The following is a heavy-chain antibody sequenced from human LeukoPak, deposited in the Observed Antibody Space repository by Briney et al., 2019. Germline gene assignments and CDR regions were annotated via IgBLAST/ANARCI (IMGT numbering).Heavy chain of an antibody. Sequence: GGSLRLSCAASGFTFTSYSMSWVRQAPGEGLEWVSAMTGSGGYTNYADSVKGRFTVSRDDSKTTLYLQMDNLRAEDTAIYYCARRSMVSSGYFDYWGQGTLVTVSS. D-gene: IGHD3-10*01. V-gene: IGHV3-23*01. J-gene: IGHJ4*02. CDR2: MTGSGGYT. CDR1: GFTFTSYS. CDR3: ARRSMVSSGYFDY.